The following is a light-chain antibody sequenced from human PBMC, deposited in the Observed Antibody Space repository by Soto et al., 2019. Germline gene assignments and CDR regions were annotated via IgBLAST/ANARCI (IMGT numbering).Light chain of an antibody. J-gene: IGKJ5*01. Sequence: EIVLTQSPGTLSLSPGERATLSCRASQSVRSSYFAWYQQNPGQAPRLLLYGAPRRATGIPDRFSDGEFGPELSFTISRVEAEDFAVYCCQRYGIALSVGQGTRMEI. V-gene: IGKV3-20*01. CDR1: QSVRSSY. CDR3: QRYGIALS. CDR2: GAP.